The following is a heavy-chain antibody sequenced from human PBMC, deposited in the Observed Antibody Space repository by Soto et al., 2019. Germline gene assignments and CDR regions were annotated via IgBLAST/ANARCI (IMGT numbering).Heavy chain of an antibody. J-gene: IGHJ4*02. V-gene: IGHV1-18*01. D-gene: IGHD1-1*01. Sequence: QVHLVQSGAEVKKPGASVKVSCKASGYTFTSYGITWVRQAPGQGLEWMGWISAHNGNTDYAQKHQGRVIVTIDTTASTAYMELRSLRSDDTAVYYCARGRYGDYWGQGALVTVSS. CDR3: ARGRYGDY. CDR2: ISAHNGNT. CDR1: GYTFTSYG.